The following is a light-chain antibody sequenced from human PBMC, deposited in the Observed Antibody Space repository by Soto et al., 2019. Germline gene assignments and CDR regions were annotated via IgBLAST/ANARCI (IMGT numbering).Light chain of an antibody. CDR3: AVWDDSLSAYV. CDR2: TND. CDR1: CSNIGINY. V-gene: IGLV1-47*02. Sequence: SLLTQPPSASGTPGQMVTISCSVSCSNIGINYVYWYQQRPGTAPKLLIYTNDQRPSGVPDRFSGSKSGTSASLAISGLRSEDEGDYYCAVWDDSLSAYVFGTGTKVTV. J-gene: IGLJ1*01.